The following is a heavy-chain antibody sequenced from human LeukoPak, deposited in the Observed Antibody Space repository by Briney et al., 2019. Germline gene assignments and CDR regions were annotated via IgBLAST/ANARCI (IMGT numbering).Heavy chain of an antibody. V-gene: IGHV4-38-2*02. CDR1: GYSISSGYY. J-gene: IGHJ4*02. Sequence: SETLSLTCTVSGYSISSGYYWGWIRQPPGKGLEWIGSIYHSGSTYYNPSLKSRVTISVGTSKNQFSLKLSSVTAADTAVYYCAGASYGSGSYGGYYFDYWGQGTLVTVSS. CDR2: IYHSGST. D-gene: IGHD3-10*01. CDR3: AGASYGSGSYGGYYFDY.